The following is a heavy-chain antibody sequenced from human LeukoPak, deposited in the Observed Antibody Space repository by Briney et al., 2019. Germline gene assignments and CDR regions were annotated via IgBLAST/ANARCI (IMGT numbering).Heavy chain of an antibody. D-gene: IGHD2-2*01. Sequence: ASVKVSCKASGYTFTSYDINWVRQATGQGLEWMGIINPSGGSTSYAQKFQGRVTMTRDTSTSTVYMELSSLRSEDTAVYYCARDYRNIVVVPAQFHFDYWGQGTLVTVSS. J-gene: IGHJ4*02. CDR1: GYTFTSYD. CDR3: ARDYRNIVVVPAQFHFDY. V-gene: IGHV1-46*01. CDR2: INPSGGST.